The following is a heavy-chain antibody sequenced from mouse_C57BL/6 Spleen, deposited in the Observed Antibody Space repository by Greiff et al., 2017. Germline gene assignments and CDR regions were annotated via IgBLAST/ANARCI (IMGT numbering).Heavy chain of an antibody. D-gene: IGHD1-1*01. Sequence: EVQLKQSGAELVKPGASVKLSCTASGFNIKDYYMHWVKQRTEKGLEWIGRIDPEDGATKYAPKFQGKATITADTSSNTAYLQLSSLSSEDTAVYYCATTTVVAYYFDYWGHGTTLTVSS. CDR2: IDPEDGAT. CDR3: ATTTVVAYYFDY. CDR1: GFNIKDYY. V-gene: IGHV14-2*01. J-gene: IGHJ2*01.